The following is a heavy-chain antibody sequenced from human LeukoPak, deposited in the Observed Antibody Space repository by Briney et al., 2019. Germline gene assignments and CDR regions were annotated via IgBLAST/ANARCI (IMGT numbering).Heavy chain of an antibody. V-gene: IGHV3-23*01. Sequence: GGSLRLSCAGSGFVVSNHYMSWVRQAPGERLEWVSAISGSGGSTYYADSVKGRFTISRDNSKNTLYLQMNSLRAEDTAVYYCAKDRVTAAGYYFDYWGQGTQVTVSS. CDR3: AKDRVTAAGYYFDY. CDR2: ISGSGGST. CDR1: GFVVSNHY. D-gene: IGHD6-13*01. J-gene: IGHJ4*02.